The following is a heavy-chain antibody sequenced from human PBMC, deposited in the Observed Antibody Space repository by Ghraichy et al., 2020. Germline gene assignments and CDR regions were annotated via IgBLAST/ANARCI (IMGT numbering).Heavy chain of an antibody. CDR1: GGSISSGGYY. Sequence: SETLSLTCTVSGGSISSGGYYWSWIRQHPGKGLEWIGYIYNSGSTYYNPSLKSQVTISVDTSKNQFSLKLNSVTAADTAVYYCARASSSPRFDYWGQGTLVTVSS. J-gene: IGHJ4*02. D-gene: IGHD6-6*01. CDR3: ARASSSPRFDY. V-gene: IGHV4-31*01. CDR2: IYNSGST.